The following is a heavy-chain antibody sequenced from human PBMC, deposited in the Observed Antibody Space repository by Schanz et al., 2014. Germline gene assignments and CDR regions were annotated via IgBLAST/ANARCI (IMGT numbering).Heavy chain of an antibody. CDR3: ARAESYYGSGSYFQRRAQAFDI. D-gene: IGHD3-10*01. Sequence: QVQLQESGPGLVKPSETLSLTCTVSGGSFSSFYWSWIRQPPGKGLEWMGYIYSLGSVDYNPSLNSRVPIPLDPSKKQFSLILTLVPAADTAVYYCARAESYYGSGSYFQRRAQAFDIWGRGTMVTVSS. CDR2: IYSLGSV. V-gene: IGHV4-59*12. CDR1: GGSFSSFY. J-gene: IGHJ3*02.